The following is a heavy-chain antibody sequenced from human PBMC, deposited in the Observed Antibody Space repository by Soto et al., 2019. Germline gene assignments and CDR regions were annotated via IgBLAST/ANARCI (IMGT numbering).Heavy chain of an antibody. CDR1: GFTFSNYG. CDR3: AGGFDY. CDR2: IDGIGSST. Sequence: GGSLRLSCAASGFTFSNYGMKWVRQAPGKGLEWVSGIDGIGSSTYYADSVKGPFNISRDNSMNTLFLQMNSLRAEETALYYCAGGFDYWGQGTLVTVSS. J-gene: IGHJ4*02. V-gene: IGHV3-23*01.